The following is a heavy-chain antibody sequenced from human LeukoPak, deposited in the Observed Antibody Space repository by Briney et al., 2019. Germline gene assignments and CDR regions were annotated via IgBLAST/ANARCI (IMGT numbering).Heavy chain of an antibody. D-gene: IGHD3-22*01. CDR1: GGSMSSYY. CDR2: MYTSGST. V-gene: IGHV4-4*07. CDR3: ACLTTADAFDI. Sequence: SETLSLTCTVSGGSMSSYYWSWIRQPAVKGLEWIGRMYTSGSTNYNPSLKSRVTMSVDTSKNQFSLKLSSVTAADTAVYYCACLTTADAFDIWGQGTMVTVSS. J-gene: IGHJ3*02.